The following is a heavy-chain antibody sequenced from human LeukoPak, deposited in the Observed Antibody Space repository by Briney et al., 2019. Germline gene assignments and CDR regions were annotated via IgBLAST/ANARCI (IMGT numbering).Heavy chain of an antibody. V-gene: IGHV4-59*11. D-gene: IGHD6-6*01. CDR2: IYYSGST. CDR1: GGSISSHY. J-gene: IGHJ6*03. CDR3: AREGSSSPRFYYYYYMDV. Sequence: SETLSLTCTVSGGSISSHYWSWIRQPPGKGLEWIGYIYYSGSTNYNPSLKSRVTISVDTSKNQFSLKLSSVTAADTAVYYCAREGSSSPRFYYYYYMDVWGKGTTVTVSS.